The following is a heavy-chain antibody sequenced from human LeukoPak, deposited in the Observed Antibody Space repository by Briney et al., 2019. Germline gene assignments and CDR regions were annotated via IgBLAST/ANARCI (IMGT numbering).Heavy chain of an antibody. CDR2: INPNSGAT. CDR3: ARDYGSGSYSSEFDY. V-gene: IGHV1-2*02. Sequence: ASVKVSCKASGYTFTGYYMNWVRQAPGQGLEWMGWINPNSGATNYAQKFQGRVTMTRDTSISTTYMELSRLRSDDTAVYYCARDYGSGSYSSEFDYWGQGTLVTVSS. J-gene: IGHJ4*02. CDR1: GYTFTGYY. D-gene: IGHD3-10*01.